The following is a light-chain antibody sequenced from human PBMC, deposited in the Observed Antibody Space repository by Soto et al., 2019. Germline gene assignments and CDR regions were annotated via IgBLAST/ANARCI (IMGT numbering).Light chain of an antibody. Sequence: QSVLTQPPSASGTPGQRVTISCSGSSSNIGSNTVNWYQQLPGTAPKLLIYSNNQRPSGVPDRFSGPKSGTSASLATSGLQSEDEADYYCAAWDDSLNGWVFGGGTKLTVL. J-gene: IGLJ3*02. V-gene: IGLV1-44*01. CDR3: AAWDDSLNGWV. CDR1: SSNIGSNT. CDR2: SNN.